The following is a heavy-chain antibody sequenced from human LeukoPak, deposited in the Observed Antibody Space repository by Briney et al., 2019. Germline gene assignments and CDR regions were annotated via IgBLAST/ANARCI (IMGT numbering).Heavy chain of an antibody. CDR2: ISAYNGNT. Sequence: WASVKVSCKASGYSFTSYYMHWVRQAPGQGLEWMGWISAYNGNTNYAQNLQGRVTMTTDTSTSTAYMELRSLRSDDTAVYYCARVAVAGQYYFDYWGQGTLVTASS. D-gene: IGHD6-19*01. CDR3: ARVAVAGQYYFDY. CDR1: GYSFTSYY. J-gene: IGHJ4*02. V-gene: IGHV1-18*04.